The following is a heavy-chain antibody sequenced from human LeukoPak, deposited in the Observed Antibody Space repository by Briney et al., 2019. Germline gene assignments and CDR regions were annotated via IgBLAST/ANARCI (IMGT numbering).Heavy chain of an antibody. CDR2: MNPNSGNT. V-gene: IGHV1-8*01. CDR1: GYTFTSYD. D-gene: IGHD2-2*01. Sequence: ASVKVSCKASGYTFTSYDINWVRQATGQGLEWMGWMNPNSGNTGYAQKFRGRVTMTRNTSISTAYMELSSLRSEDAAVYYCARAPIVVVPAAIWFDPWGQGTLVTVSS. CDR3: ARAPIVVVPAAIWFDP. J-gene: IGHJ5*02.